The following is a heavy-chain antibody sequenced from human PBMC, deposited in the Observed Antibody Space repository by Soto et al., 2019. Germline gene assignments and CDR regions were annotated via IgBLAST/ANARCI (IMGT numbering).Heavy chain of an antibody. V-gene: IGHV3-23*01. CDR1: GFTFSSYA. CDR2: ISGSGGST. D-gene: IGHD4-4*01. CDR3: AKTMGSTVNFYYFDY. J-gene: IGHJ4*02. Sequence: GGSLRLSCAASGFTFSSYAMSWVRQAPGKGLEWVSAISGSGGSTYYADSVKGRFTISRDNSKNTLYLQMNSLRAEDTAVYYCAKTMGSTVNFYYFDYWGQGTLATVSS.